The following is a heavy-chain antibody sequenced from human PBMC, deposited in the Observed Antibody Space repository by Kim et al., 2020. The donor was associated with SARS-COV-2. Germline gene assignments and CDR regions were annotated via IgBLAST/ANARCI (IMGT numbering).Heavy chain of an antibody. Sequence: GYTYYRGSVRGRLTISRENAKNSLYLQMNSLRAGDTAVYYCTRASAGFDYWGQGTLVTVSS. J-gene: IGHJ4*02. CDR2: GYT. V-gene: IGHV3-13*01. CDR3: TRASAGFDY.